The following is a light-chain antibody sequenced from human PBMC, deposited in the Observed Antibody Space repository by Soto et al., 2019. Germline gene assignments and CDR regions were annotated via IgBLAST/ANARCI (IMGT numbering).Light chain of an antibody. J-gene: IGKJ4*01. CDR1: QGIAPY. Sequence: IQMTQSPSSLAASVGDRVTITCRASQGIAPYLAWFQQKPGKVPKLLIYAASTLQSGVPSRFSGSGSGTDFTLTISSLQPEDVATYYCQKYNSAPLTFGGGTKV. V-gene: IGKV1-27*01. CDR3: QKYNSAPLT. CDR2: AAS.